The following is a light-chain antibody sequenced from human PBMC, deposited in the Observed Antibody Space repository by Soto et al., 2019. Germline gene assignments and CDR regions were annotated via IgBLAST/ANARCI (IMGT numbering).Light chain of an antibody. CDR1: SSDIGGYNF. CDR3: SSYAGSNNYV. J-gene: IGLJ1*01. CDR2: EIT. V-gene: IGLV2-8*01. Sequence: QSVLTQPPSASGSRGQSVTISCTGTSSDIGGYNFVSWYQHHPDKAPKLMIYEITKRPSGVPARFSGSKSDNTASLTVSGLQAEDEADYYCSSYAGSNNYVFGTGTKLTVL.